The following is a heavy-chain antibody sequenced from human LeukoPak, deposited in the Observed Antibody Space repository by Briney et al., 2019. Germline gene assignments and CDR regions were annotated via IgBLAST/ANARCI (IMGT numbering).Heavy chain of an antibody. Sequence: LETLSLTCAVYVGSFRGYYWSWIRQPPGKGLEWIGEINHSGSTNYNPSLKSRVTISVDTSKNQFSLKLSSVTAADTAVYYCARVHYHYDSSGPEWWFDPWGQGTLVTVSS. CDR2: INHSGST. CDR3: ARVHYHYDSSGPEWWFDP. D-gene: IGHD3-22*01. J-gene: IGHJ5*02. CDR1: VGSFRGYY. V-gene: IGHV4-34*01.